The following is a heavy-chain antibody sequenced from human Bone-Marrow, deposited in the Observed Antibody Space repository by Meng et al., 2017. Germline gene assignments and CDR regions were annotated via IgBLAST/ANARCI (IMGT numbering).Heavy chain of an antibody. CDR1: GYTFTSYD. J-gene: IGHJ6*02. CDR2: MNPNSGNT. V-gene: IGHV1-8*01. CDR3: ARARYYDFWSGYYYYYGMDV. D-gene: IGHD3-3*01. Sequence: QVQLVQSGAKGKKPGASVKVSVKASGYTFTSYDINWVREATGQGLEWMGWMNPNSGNTGYAQKFQGRVTMTRNTSISTAYMELSSLRSEDTAVYYCARARYYDFWSGYYYYYGMDVWGQGTTVTVSS.